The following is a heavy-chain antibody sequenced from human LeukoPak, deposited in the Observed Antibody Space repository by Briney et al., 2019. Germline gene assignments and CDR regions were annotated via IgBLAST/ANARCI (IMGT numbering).Heavy chain of an antibody. CDR2: IYYTGST. CDR3: AREITMVRGVYNWFDP. J-gene: IGHJ5*02. CDR1: DGSINGYY. V-gene: IGHV4-59*01. D-gene: IGHD3-10*01. Sequence: SETLSLTCTVSDGSINGYYWSWIRQSPGKGLESLGYIYYTGSTNYNPSLKSRVTMSVDTSRNQFFLRLSSVTAADTAVYYCAREITMVRGVYNWFDPWGQGTLVTVSS.